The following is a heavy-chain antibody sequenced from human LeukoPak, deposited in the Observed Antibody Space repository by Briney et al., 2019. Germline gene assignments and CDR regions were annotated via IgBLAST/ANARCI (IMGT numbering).Heavy chain of an antibody. D-gene: IGHD2-2*03. CDR3: VTWISLVGY. CDR1: GFTFSGSA. Sequence: PGGSLRFSCAASGFTFSGSAMHWVRQASGKGLEWVGRIRSKANSYATAYAASVKGRFTISRDDSKNTAYLQMNSLKTEDTAVYYCVTWISLVGYWGQGTLVTVSS. V-gene: IGHV3-73*01. J-gene: IGHJ4*02. CDR2: IRSKANSYAT.